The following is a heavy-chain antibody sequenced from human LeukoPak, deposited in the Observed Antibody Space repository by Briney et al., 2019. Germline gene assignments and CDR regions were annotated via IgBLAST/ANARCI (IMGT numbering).Heavy chain of an antibody. CDR1: GFTFSSYA. CDR2: ISGSGGST. V-gene: IGHV3-23*01. J-gene: IGHJ6*02. D-gene: IGHD3-22*01. Sequence: GGSLRLSCAASGFTFSSYAMSWVRQAPGKGLEWVSAISGSGGSTYYADSVKGRFTISRDNSKNTLYLQMNSLRAEDTAVYYCAKDYYDSSWDYYYGMDVWGQGTTVTVSS. CDR3: AKDYYDSSWDYYYGMDV.